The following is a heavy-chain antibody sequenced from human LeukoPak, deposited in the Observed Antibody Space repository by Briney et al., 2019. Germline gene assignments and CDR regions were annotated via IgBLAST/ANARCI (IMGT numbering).Heavy chain of an antibody. V-gene: IGHV3-30*02. Sequence: GSLRLSCAASGFTFSSYGMHWVRQAPGKGLEWVAFIRYDGSNKYYADSVKGRFTISRDNSKNTLYLQMNSLRAEDTAVYYCAGDYDILTGGWGQGTLVTVSS. CDR2: IRYDGSNK. CDR1: GFTFSSYG. D-gene: IGHD3-9*01. CDR3: AGDYDILTGG. J-gene: IGHJ4*02.